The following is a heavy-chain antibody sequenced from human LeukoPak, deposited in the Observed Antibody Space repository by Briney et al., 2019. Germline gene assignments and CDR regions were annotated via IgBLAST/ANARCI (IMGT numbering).Heavy chain of an antibody. CDR3: AKDRSVFFFDW. J-gene: IGHJ4*02. V-gene: IGHV1-2*02. D-gene: IGHD3-3*01. CDR2: INPNSGDT. Sequence: WASVKVSCKASGYTFTSYDISWVRQAPGQGLEWMGWINPNSGDTHYAQKFQGRVTMTGDTSIDTAYMELTRLRSDDTALYYCAKDRSVFFFDWWGQGTLVTVSS. CDR1: GYTFTSYD.